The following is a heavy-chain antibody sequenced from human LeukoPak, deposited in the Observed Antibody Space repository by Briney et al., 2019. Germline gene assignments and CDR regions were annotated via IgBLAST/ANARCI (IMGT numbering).Heavy chain of an antibody. Sequence: GGSLRLSCAASGFTFSSYAMSWVRQAPGKGLEWVSAINGSGGSTYYADSVKGRFTISRDNSKNRLYLQMNSLRDEDTAVYYCAKDLSGCSGGSCYPDAFDIWGQGTMVTVSS. CDR3: AKDLSGCSGGSCYPDAFDI. V-gene: IGHV3-23*01. CDR2: INGSGGST. CDR1: GFTFSSYA. D-gene: IGHD2-15*01. J-gene: IGHJ3*02.